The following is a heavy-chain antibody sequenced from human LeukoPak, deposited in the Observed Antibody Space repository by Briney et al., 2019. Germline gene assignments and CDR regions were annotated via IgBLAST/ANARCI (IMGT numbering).Heavy chain of an antibody. CDR1: GFTFSSYE. CDR3: ARHPQVVVITDYYYYGMDV. J-gene: IGHJ6*02. D-gene: IGHD3-22*01. Sequence: PGGSLRLSCAVSGFTFSSYEMNWVRQAPGKGLEWVSYISSSGRTIYNADSVKGRFTISRDNAKNSLYLQMNSLRAEDTAVYYCARHPQVVVITDYYYYGMDVWGQGTTVTVSS. V-gene: IGHV3-48*03. CDR2: ISSSGRTI.